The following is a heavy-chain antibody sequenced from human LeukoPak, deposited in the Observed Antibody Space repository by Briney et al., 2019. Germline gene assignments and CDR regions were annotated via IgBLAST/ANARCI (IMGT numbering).Heavy chain of an antibody. CDR1: GYTFTSYD. J-gene: IGHJ4*02. CDR3: ARDGRGSSSSSNFDY. CDR2: MNPNSGNT. D-gene: IGHD6-6*01. Sequence: ASVKVSCKASGYTFTSYDINWVRQATGQGIEWMGWMNPNSGNTGYAQKFQGRVTITRNTSISTAYMELSSLRSEDTAVYYCARDGRGSSSSSNFDYWGQGTLVTVSS. V-gene: IGHV1-8*03.